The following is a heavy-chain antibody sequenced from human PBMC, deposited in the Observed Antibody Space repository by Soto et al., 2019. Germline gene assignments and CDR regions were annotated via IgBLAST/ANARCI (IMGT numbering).Heavy chain of an antibody. CDR2: IDIGGNT. V-gene: IGHV3-66*01. D-gene: IGHD2-2*01. J-gene: IGHJ4*02. Sequence: EVQVVESGGGLVQPGGSLRLSCAASGFSVTNNYMNWVRQAPGKGLEWVSIIDIGGNTYYADSVKDRFTISRDNSRNTLYLHMDSLRAEDTAVYYCARGRGSTGYLGREHYCDYWGQGTLVTGSP. CDR1: GFSVTNNY. CDR3: ARGRGSTGYLGREHYCDY.